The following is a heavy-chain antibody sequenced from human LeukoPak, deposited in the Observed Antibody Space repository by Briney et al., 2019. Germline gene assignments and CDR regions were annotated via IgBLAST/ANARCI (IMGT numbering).Heavy chain of an antibody. CDR2: MNPNSGNT. D-gene: IGHD2-2*01. Sequence: ASVKVSCKASGNTFTSYDINWVRQATGQGLEWMGWMNPNSGNTGYAQKFQGRVTMTRNTSISTAYMELSSLRSEDTAVYYCARGGYCSSTSCYYYYYYYYMDVWGKGTTVTVSS. CDR1: GNTFTSYD. V-gene: IGHV1-8*01. J-gene: IGHJ6*03. CDR3: ARGGYCSSTSCYYYYYYYYMDV.